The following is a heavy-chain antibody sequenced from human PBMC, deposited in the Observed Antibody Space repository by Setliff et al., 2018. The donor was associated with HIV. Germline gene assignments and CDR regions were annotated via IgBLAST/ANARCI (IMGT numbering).Heavy chain of an antibody. CDR3: ARDIVVVPAAAVRNYYYYMDV. V-gene: IGHV1-69*06. CDR2: IIPIFGTA. Sequence: SVKVSCKASGGTFSSYAISWVRQAPGQGLEWMGRIIPIFGTANYAQKFQGRVTITADKSTSTAYMELSGLRSEDTAVYYCARDIVVVPAAAVRNYYYYMDVWGKGTTVTVSS. J-gene: IGHJ6*03. CDR1: GGTFSSYA. D-gene: IGHD2-2*01.